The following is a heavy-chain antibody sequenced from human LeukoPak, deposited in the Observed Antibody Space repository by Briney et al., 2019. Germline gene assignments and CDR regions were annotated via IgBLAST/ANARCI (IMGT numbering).Heavy chain of an antibody. Sequence: PRGSLRLSCAASGFTFGTYWMSCVRQAPGKGLEWVASIKQDGSEKYYVDSVKGRFTISRDNAKNSLYLQMNSLSAEDTAVYYCARHVYSSGWGAFDIWGQGTMVTVSS. CDR3: ARHVYSSGWGAFDI. V-gene: IGHV3-7*02. CDR1: GFTFGTYW. J-gene: IGHJ3*02. CDR2: IKQDGSEK. D-gene: IGHD6-19*01.